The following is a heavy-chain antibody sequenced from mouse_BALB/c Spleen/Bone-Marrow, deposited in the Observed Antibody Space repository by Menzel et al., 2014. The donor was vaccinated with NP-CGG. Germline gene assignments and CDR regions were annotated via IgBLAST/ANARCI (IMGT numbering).Heavy chain of an antibody. CDR2: ISNGGGST. V-gene: IGHV5-12-2*01. CDR1: GFTFSSYS. Sequence: DVTLVESGGGLVQPGGSLKLSCTASGFTFSSYSMSWVRQTPEKRLEWVAYISNGGGSTYYPDAVKGRFTISRDNAKNSLYLQMSSLKSEDTAMYYCTRHGEVRRFYYALDYWGQGTSVTVSS. J-gene: IGHJ4*01. CDR3: TRHGEVRRFYYALDY. D-gene: IGHD2-14*01.